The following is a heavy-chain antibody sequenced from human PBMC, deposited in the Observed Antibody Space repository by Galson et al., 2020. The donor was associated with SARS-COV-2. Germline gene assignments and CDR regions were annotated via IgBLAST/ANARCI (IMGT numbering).Heavy chain of an antibody. J-gene: IGHJ6*02. CDR3: ATQPTDCSSTSCYYYYCYGMDV. D-gene: IGHD2-2*01. Sequence: SQTLSLTCTVSGGSISSSSYYWGWIRQPPGKGLEWIGSIYYSGSTYYNPSLKSRVTISVDTSKNQFSLKLSSVTAADTAVYYCATQPTDCSSTSCYYYYCYGMDVWGQGTTVTVSS. V-gene: IGHV4-39*01. CDR2: IYYSGST. CDR1: GGSISSSSYY.